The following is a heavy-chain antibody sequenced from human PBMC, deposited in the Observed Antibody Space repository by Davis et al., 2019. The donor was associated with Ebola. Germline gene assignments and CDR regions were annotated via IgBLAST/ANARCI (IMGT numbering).Heavy chain of an antibody. V-gene: IGHV4-31*03. CDR1: GGSISSGGYY. D-gene: IGHD3-3*01. CDR2: IDYSGST. CDR3: ARDRVFGVVVDYYGMDV. Sequence: SETLSLTCTVSGGSISSGGYYWSWIRQHPGKGLEWIGYIDYSGSTYYNPSLKSRVTISVDTSKNQFSLKLSSVTAADTAVYYCARDRVFGVVVDYYGMDVWGQGTTVTVSS. J-gene: IGHJ6*02.